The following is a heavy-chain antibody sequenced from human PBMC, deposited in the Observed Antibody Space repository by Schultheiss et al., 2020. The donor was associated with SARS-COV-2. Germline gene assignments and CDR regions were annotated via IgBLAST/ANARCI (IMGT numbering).Heavy chain of an antibody. Sequence: ASVKVSCKASGYTFTGYYMHWVRQAPGQGLEWMGWINPNSGGTNYAQKLQGRVTMTTDTSTSTAYMELRSLRSDDTAVYYCARDPVGATTTGVPRGWFDPWGQGTLVTVSS. D-gene: IGHD1-26*01. CDR2: INPNSGGT. CDR1: GYTFTGYY. CDR3: ARDPVGATTTGVPRGWFDP. J-gene: IGHJ5*02. V-gene: IGHV1-2*02.